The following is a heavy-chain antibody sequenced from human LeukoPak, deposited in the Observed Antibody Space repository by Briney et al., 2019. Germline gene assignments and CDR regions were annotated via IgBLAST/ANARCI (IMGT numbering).Heavy chain of an antibody. Sequence: GGSLRLSCAASGFTFSSYSMNWVRQAPGKGLEWVSYISSSSSTIYYADSVKGRFTISRDNAKNSLYLQMNSLRAEDTAVYYCARGVSVATINYMDVWGKGTTVTVSS. CDR2: ISSSSSTI. CDR3: ARGVSVATINYMDV. V-gene: IGHV3-48*01. CDR1: GFTFSSYS. J-gene: IGHJ6*03. D-gene: IGHD5-12*01.